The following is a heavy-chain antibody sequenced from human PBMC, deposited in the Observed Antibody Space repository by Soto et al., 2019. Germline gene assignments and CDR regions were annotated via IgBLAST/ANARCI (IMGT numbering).Heavy chain of an antibody. CDR3: MLGSGYYSILTDS. CDR1: GGSITSSSYY. Sequence: ETLSLTCTVSGGSITSSSYYWGWIRQPPGKGLEWIGNIYYSGSTYYNPSLKSRVTISVDTSKNQFSLKLSSVTAADTAVYYCMLGSGYYSILTDSWGQGTVVTVSS. D-gene: IGHD3-22*01. J-gene: IGHJ4*02. CDR2: IYYSGST. V-gene: IGHV4-39*01.